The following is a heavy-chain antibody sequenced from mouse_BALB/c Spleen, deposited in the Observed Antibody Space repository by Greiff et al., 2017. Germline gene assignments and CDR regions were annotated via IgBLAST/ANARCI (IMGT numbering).Heavy chain of an antibody. CDR3: ARRGDYDPYYAMDY. J-gene: IGHJ4*01. Sequence: QVQLKESGAELMKPGASVKISCKATGYTFSSYWIEWVKQRPGHGLEWIGEILPGSGSTNYNEKFKGKATFTADTSSNTAYMQLSSLTSEDSAVYNGARRGDYDPYYAMDYWGQGTSVTVSS. V-gene: IGHV1-9*01. CDR1: GYTFSSYW. D-gene: IGHD2-4*01. CDR2: ILPGSGST.